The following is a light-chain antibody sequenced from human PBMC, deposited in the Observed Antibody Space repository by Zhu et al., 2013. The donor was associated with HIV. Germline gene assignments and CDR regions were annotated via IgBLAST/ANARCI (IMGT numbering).Light chain of an antibody. V-gene: IGLV2-8*01. CDR2: EVT. J-gene: IGLJ1*01. Sequence: QSALTQPPSASGSPGQSVTISCTGTSSDVGGYNYVSWYQHHPGKGPKLIIYEVTKRPSGVPDRFSGSKSGNTASLTVSGLQADDEADYYCSSYAGSNNFGVFGTGTKVTVL. CDR3: SSYAGSNNFGV. CDR1: SSDVGGYNY.